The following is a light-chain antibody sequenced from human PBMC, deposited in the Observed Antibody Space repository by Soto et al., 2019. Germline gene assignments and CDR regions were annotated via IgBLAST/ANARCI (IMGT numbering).Light chain of an antibody. CDR3: GSRDLSLCAYV. V-gene: IGLV1-51*01. J-gene: IGLJ1*01. CDR1: SSNIGGNS. CDR2: DDN. Sequence: QSVLTQPPSVSAAPGQKVTISCSGSSSNIGGNSVSWYQQLPGTAPKLLIYDDNKRPSGIPDRFSGSKSGTSATLGITGFQTGVEADYYSGSRDLSLCAYVCGSGTKVTVL.